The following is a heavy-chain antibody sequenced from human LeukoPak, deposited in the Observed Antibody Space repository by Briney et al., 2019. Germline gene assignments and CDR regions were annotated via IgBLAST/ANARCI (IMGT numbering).Heavy chain of an antibody. D-gene: IGHD3-10*01. CDR3: ARDYGSGSYYNFHDAFDI. CDR1: GGSISSYY. Sequence: SETLSLTCTVSGGSISSYYWSWIRQPPGKGLEWIGYIYYSGSTNYNPSLKSRVTISVDTSKNQFSRKLSSVTAADTAVYYCARDYGSGSYYNFHDAFDIWGQGTMVTVSS. V-gene: IGHV4-59*01. CDR2: IYYSGST. J-gene: IGHJ3*02.